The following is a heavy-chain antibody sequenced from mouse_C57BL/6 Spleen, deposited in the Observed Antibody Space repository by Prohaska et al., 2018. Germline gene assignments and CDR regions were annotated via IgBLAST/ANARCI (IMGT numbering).Heavy chain of an antibody. J-gene: IGHJ4*01. Sequence: EVQLQQSGPELVKPGASVKISCKASGYTFTDYYMNWVKQSHGKSLEWIGDINPNNGGTSYNQKFKGKATLTVDKSSSTAYMELRSLTSEDSAVYYCARRGITTVVAPGYYAMDYWGQGTSVTVSS. D-gene: IGHD1-1*01. CDR3: ARRGITTVVAPGYYAMDY. V-gene: IGHV1-26*01. CDR2: INPNNGGT. CDR1: GYTFTDYY.